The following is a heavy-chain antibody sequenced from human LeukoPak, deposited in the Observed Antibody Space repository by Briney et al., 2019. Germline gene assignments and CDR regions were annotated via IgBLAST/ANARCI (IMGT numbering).Heavy chain of an antibody. Sequence: TLSLTCTVSGGSISSYYWSWIRQPPGKALEWLALIYWNDDKRYSPSLKSRLTITKDTSKNQVVLTMTNMDPVDTATYYCAHFDYYYMDVWGKGTTVTVSS. J-gene: IGHJ6*03. CDR3: AHFDYYYMDV. CDR2: IYWNDDK. V-gene: IGHV2-5*01. CDR1: GGSISSYYW.